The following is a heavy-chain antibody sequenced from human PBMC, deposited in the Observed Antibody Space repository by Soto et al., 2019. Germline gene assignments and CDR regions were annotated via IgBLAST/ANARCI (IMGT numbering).Heavy chain of an antibody. J-gene: IGHJ3*02. Sequence: EVQLVESGGGLIQPGGSLRLSCAASGFTVSSNYMSWVRQAPGKGLEWVSVIYSGGSTYYADSVKGRFTISRDNSKNTLYLQMNSLRAEDTAVYYCASRKQWLGPDAFDIWGQGTMVTVSS. CDR1: GFTVSSNY. V-gene: IGHV3-53*01. CDR3: ASRKQWLGPDAFDI. CDR2: IYSGGST. D-gene: IGHD6-19*01.